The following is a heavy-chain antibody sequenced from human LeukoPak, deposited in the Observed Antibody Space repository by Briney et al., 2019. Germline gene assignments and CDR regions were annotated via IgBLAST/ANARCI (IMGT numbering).Heavy chain of an antibody. CDR2: IYTGGST. V-gene: IGHV4-61*02. Sequence: PSQTLSLTCTVSGGSISSGSYYWSWIRQPAGKGLEWIGRIYTGGSTDYNPSLKSRVTMSIHTSENQFSLQLNSVTAADTAVYYCARAPTAYCGTSNCQPYFDYWGQGTLVTVSS. CDR3: ARAPTAYCGTSNCQPYFDY. D-gene: IGHD2-2*01. J-gene: IGHJ4*02. CDR1: GGSISSGSYY.